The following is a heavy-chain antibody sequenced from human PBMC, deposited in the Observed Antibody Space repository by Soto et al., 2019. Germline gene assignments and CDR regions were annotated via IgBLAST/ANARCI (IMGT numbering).Heavy chain of an antibody. V-gene: IGHV3-7*05. CDR3: ARRGIDDFWSGYRRREEYYFDY. Sequence: GGSLRLSCAASGFTFSSYWMSWVRQAPGKGLEWVANIKQDGSEKYYVDSVKGRFTISRDNAKNSLYLQMNSLRAEDTAVYYCARRGIDDFWSGYRRREEYYFDYWGQGTLVTVSS. J-gene: IGHJ4*02. CDR1: GFTFSSYW. D-gene: IGHD3-3*01. CDR2: IKQDGSEK.